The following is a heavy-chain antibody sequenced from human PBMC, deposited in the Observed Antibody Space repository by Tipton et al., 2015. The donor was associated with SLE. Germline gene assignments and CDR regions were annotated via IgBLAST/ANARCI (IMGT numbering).Heavy chain of an antibody. D-gene: IGHD3-9*01. Sequence: TLSLTCTVSGGSISSSHYYWDWIRQPPGKGMEWIGSIYSSGGTYYNPSLKSRVTISVDTSKNQFSLELSSVTAADTAVYYCAETNYDVLTGYHRVDTFDIWGQGTMVTVSS. CDR3: AETNYDVLTGYHRVDTFDI. CDR1: GGSISSSHYY. V-gene: IGHV4-39*07. CDR2: IYSSGGT. J-gene: IGHJ3*02.